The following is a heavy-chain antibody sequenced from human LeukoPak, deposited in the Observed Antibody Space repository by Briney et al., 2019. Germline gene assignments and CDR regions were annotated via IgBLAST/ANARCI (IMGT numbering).Heavy chain of an antibody. CDR2: INHGGST. D-gene: IGHD1-1*01. Sequence: SETLSLTCAVYGGSFSGYSCSWLRQSPGKGLEWIGEINHGGSTNYSPSLKSRVTISIGTANNHFSLRLSSVTAADTAVYYCARVPGGALNWFDPWGQGTLVTVSS. J-gene: IGHJ5*02. V-gene: IGHV4-34*01. CDR3: ARVPGGALNWFDP. CDR1: GGSFSGYS.